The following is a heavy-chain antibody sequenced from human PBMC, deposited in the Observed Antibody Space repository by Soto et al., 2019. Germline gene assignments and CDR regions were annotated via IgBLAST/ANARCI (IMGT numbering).Heavy chain of an antibody. CDR1: GGSINNSVYY. CDR3: APLFIAAAGGTNAVAT. CDR2: GFVTGST. D-gene: IGHD6-13*01. Sequence: QLQLPESGPGLVKPSATLSLTCSVSGGSINNSVYYWCWIRQPPGKGLARIGTGFVTGSTSYNPSLKSRVSISVDTSKSQISLKLSSMTGTDTAVYYRAPLFIAAAGGTNAVATRGPGTLVIVSS. V-gene: IGHV4-39*01. J-gene: IGHJ4*02.